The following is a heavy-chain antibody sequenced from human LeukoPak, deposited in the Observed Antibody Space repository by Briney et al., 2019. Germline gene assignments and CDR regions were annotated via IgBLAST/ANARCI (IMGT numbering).Heavy chain of an antibody. CDR3: ARDGADYGENGWFDP. CDR2: ISSNGGST. CDR1: GFTFTNYA. V-gene: IGHV3-64*01. J-gene: IGHJ5*02. Sequence: PGGSLRLSCTASGFTFTNYAMHWVRQAPGKGLEHVSVISSNGGSTYYANSVKGRFTISRDNSKNTLYLQMGSLRAEDTAVYYCARDGADYGENGWFDPWGQGTLVTVSS. D-gene: IGHD4-17*01.